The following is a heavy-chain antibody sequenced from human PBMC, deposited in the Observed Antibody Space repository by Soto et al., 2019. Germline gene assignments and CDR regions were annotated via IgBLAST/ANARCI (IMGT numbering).Heavy chain of an antibody. J-gene: IGHJ4*02. V-gene: IGHV3-30-3*01. CDR3: ARGGVATIFGDS. CDR2: ISYDGSNK. CDR1: GFTFSSYA. Sequence: VQLVESGGGVVQPGRSLRLSCAASGFTFSSYAMHWVRQAPGKGLEWVAVISYDGSNKYYADSVKGRFTISRDNSKNTLYLQMNSLRDEDTAVYYCARGGVATIFGDSWGQGTLVTVSS. D-gene: IGHD5-12*01.